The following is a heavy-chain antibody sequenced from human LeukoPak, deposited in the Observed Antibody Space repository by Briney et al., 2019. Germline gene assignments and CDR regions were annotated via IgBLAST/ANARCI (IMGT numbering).Heavy chain of an antibody. CDR3: ARAPGLRPTSFDY. CDR1: GGSLSGYY. V-gene: IGHV4-34*01. CDR2: INHSGST. J-gene: IGHJ4*02. D-gene: IGHD5-12*01. Sequence: PSETLSLTCAVYGGSLSGYYWSWIRQPPGKGLEWIGEINHSGSTNYNPSLKSRVTMSVDTSKNQFSLKLSSVTAADTAVYYCARAPGLRPTSFDYWGQGTLVTVSS.